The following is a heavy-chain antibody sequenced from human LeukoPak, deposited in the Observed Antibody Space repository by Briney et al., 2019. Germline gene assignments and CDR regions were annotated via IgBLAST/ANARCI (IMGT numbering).Heavy chain of an antibody. CDR2: VNHSGST. CDR1: GGSLSGYY. J-gene: IGHJ4*02. Sequence: PSVTLSLTCAVYGGSLSGYYWSWIRQPPGKGLEWIGEVNHSGSTNYNPSLKSRVTISEDTSKNQFSLKLSSVTAADTAVYYCARLLVNYYDSSGYWVYFDYWGQGTLVTVSS. V-gene: IGHV4-34*01. CDR3: ARLLVNYYDSSGYWVYFDY. D-gene: IGHD3-22*01.